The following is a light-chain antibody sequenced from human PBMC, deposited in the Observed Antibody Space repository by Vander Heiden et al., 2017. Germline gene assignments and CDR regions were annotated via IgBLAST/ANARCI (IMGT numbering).Light chain of an antibody. CDR2: EVS. J-gene: IGLJ2*01. CDR3: SSYAGSNNFDVV. Sequence: QSALTQPPSASGSPGQSVTISCTGTSSDVGGYNYVSWYQQHPGKAPPLMIYEVSKRPSGVPDRFSGSKSGNTASLTVSGLQAEDEADYYCSSYAGSNNFDVVFGGGTKLTVL. V-gene: IGLV2-8*01. CDR1: SSDVGGYNY.